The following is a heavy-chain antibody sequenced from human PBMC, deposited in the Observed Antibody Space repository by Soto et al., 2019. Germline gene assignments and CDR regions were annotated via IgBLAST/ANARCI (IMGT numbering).Heavy chain of an antibody. J-gene: IGHJ4*02. Sequence: SVKVSCKASGGTFSSYAISWVRQAPGQGLEWMGGIIPIFGTANYAQKFQGRVTITADETTSTAYMELSSLRSEDTAVYYCARSRSLNYCSSTCCYGRAADFWGQGTLVTVSS. D-gene: IGHD2-2*01. CDR3: ARSRSLNYCSSTCCYGRAADF. V-gene: IGHV1-69*13. CDR1: GGTFSSYA. CDR2: IIPIFGTA.